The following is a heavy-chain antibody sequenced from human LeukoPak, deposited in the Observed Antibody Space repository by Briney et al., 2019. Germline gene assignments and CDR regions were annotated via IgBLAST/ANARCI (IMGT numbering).Heavy chain of an antibody. J-gene: IGHJ4*02. Sequence: PSETLSLTCNVSGYSISSGYYWGWIRQPPGKGLEWIGSIYHSGSTYYNPSLKSRVTISVDTSKNQFSLKLSSVTAADTAVYYCARSSGWYDYWGQGTLVTVSS. CDR2: IYHSGST. CDR1: GYSISSGYY. D-gene: IGHD6-19*01. CDR3: ARSSGWYDY. V-gene: IGHV4-38-2*02.